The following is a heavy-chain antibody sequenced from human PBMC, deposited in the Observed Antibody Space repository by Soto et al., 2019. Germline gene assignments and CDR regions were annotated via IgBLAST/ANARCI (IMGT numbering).Heavy chain of an antibody. J-gene: IGHJ4*02. CDR2: IPSDGSAQ. D-gene: IGHD1-1*01. CDR3: ARAVAGQVRSAWTWLDY. CDR1: GFTFRDYA. Sequence: QVQLVESGGGVVQPGRSLRLSCEASGFTFRDYAMHWVRQAPGKGLEWVAAIPSDGSAQHYADSVKGLFSISRDNSKNPLSLQMNSLRPEDAALYYCARAVAGQVRSAWTWLDYWGQGTLVTVSS. V-gene: IGHV3-30-3*01.